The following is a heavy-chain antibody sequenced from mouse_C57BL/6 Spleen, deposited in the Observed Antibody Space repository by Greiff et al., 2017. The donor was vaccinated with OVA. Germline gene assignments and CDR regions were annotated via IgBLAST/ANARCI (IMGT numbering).Heavy chain of an antibody. V-gene: IGHV1-53*01. CDR2: INPSNGGT. CDR1: GYTFTSYW. CDR3: AREGYDYEKRPYFDY. J-gene: IGHJ2*01. Sequence: QVQLQQPGTELVKPGASVKLSCKASGYTFTSYWMHWVKQRPGQGLEWIGNINPSNGGTNYNEKFKSKATLTVDKSSSTAYMQLSSLTSEDSAVYYCAREGYDYEKRPYFDYWGQGTTLTVSS. D-gene: IGHD2-4*01.